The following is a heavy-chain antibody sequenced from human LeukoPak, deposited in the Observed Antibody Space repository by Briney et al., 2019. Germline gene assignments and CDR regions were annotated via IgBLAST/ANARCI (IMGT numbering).Heavy chain of an antibody. CDR3: ARPTERDAFDI. CDR2: IWYDGSNK. D-gene: IGHD4-11*01. V-gene: IGHV3-33*01. Sequence: PGRSLRLSCAASGFTFSSYGMHWVRQAPGKGLEWVAVIWYDGSNKYYADSVKGRFTISRDNSKNTLYLQMNSLRAEDTAAYYCARPTERDAFDIWGQGTMVTVSS. CDR1: GFTFSSYG. J-gene: IGHJ3*02.